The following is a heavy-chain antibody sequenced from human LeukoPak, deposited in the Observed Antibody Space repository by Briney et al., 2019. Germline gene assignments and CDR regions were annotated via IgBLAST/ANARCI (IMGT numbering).Heavy chain of an antibody. D-gene: IGHD5-12*01. CDR2: IYYSAST. CDR3: ARLVADSGYVIDY. CDR1: GGSISSSSYY. V-gene: IGHV4-39*01. J-gene: IGHJ4*02. Sequence: SETLSLTCTVSGGSISSSSYYWGWIRQPPGKGLEWIGSIYYSASTYYNPSLKSRVTISVDTSKNQFSLKLSSVTAADTAVYYCARLVADSGYVIDYWGQGTLVTVSS.